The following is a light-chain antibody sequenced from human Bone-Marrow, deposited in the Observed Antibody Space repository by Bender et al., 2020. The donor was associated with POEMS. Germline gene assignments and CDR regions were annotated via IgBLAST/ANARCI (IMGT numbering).Light chain of an antibody. J-gene: IGLJ2*01. CDR1: SGHSSYA. CDR2: LDSDGSH. V-gene: IGLV4-69*01. Sequence: QVVLTQSPSASASLGASVKLTCTLSSGHSSYAIAWHQQQPEKGPRYLMKLDSDGSHSKGDGIPDRFSGSSSGAERYLTISSLQSEDEAHYYCQTGDTGVVFGGGTWLTVL. CDR3: QTGDTGVV.